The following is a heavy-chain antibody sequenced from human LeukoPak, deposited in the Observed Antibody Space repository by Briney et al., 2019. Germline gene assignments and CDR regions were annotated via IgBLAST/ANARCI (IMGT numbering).Heavy chain of an antibody. CDR1: GGSISSYY. CDR2: IYYSGST. V-gene: IGHV4-59*01. J-gene: IGHJ4*02. D-gene: IGHD4-17*01. Sequence: SETLSLTCTVSGGSISSYYWSWIRQPPGKGLEWIGYIYYSGSTNYNPSLKSRVTISVDTSKNQLSLKLSSVTAADTAVYYCARSPVDYGDYFDYWGQGTLVTVSS. CDR3: ARSPVDYGDYFDY.